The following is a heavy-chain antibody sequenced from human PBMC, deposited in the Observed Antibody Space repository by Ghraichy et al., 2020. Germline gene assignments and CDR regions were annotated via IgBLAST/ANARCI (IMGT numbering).Heavy chain of an antibody. V-gene: IGHV4-31*03. CDR3: ARARATRFDWFDP. CDR1: GGSISSGGYY. J-gene: IGHJ5*02. CDR2: IYYSGST. Sequence: TLSLTCTVSGGSISSGGYYWSWIRQHPGKGLEWIGYIYYSGSTYYNPSLKSRVTISVDTSKNQFSLKLSSVTAADTAVYYCARARATRFDWFDPWGQGTLVTVSS. D-gene: IGHD5-12*01.